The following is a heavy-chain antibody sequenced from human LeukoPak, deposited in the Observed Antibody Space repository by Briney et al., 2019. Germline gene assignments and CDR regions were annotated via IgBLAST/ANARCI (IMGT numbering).Heavy chain of an antibody. CDR3: ASVWFGELSFRNWFDP. Sequence: SETLSLTCTVSGGSISSYYWSWIRQPPGKGLEWIGSIYYGGSTYYNPSLKSRVTISVDTSKNQFSLKLSSVTAADTAVYYCASVWFGELSFRNWFDPWGQGTLVTVSS. CDR2: IYYGGST. CDR1: GGSISSYY. J-gene: IGHJ5*02. D-gene: IGHD3-10*01. V-gene: IGHV4-59*04.